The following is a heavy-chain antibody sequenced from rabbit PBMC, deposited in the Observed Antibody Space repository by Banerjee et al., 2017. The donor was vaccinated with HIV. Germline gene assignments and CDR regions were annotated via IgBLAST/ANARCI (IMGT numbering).Heavy chain of an antibody. CDR2: IDVSSGST. CDR1: GFDFSSSYW. V-gene: IGHV1S45*01. CDR3: ARDSAGREDFNL. D-gene: IGHD4-1*01. Sequence: QEQLEESGGDLVKPGASLTLTCTASGFDFSSSYWICWVRQAPGKGLEWIACIDVSSGSTHYASWAKGRFTISKTSSTTVTLQMTRLTAADTATYFCARDSAGREDFNLWGPGTLVTVS. J-gene: IGHJ4*01.